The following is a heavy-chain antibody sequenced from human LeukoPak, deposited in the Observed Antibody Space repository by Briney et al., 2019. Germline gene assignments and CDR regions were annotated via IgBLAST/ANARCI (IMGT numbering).Heavy chain of an antibody. J-gene: IGHJ4*02. V-gene: IGHV3-30*04. D-gene: IGHD2-21*01. Sequence: GGSLRLCCAASGFTFSSCAMHWVRQAPGKGLEWVAVISYDGSNKYYADSVKGRFTISRDNSKNTLYLQMNSLRAEDTAVYYCASFTGYVVLDYWGQGTLVTVSS. CDR3: ASFTGYVVLDY. CDR1: GFTFSSCA. CDR2: ISYDGSNK.